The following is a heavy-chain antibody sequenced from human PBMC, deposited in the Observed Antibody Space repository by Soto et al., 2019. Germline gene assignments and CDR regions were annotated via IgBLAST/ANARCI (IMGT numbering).Heavy chain of an antibody. CDR2: IYYSGST. V-gene: IGHV4-59*01. CDR1: GGSISSYY. J-gene: IGHJ4*02. CDR3: ARRYGASFDY. D-gene: IGHD4-17*01. Sequence: QVQLQESGPGLVKPSETLSLTCTVSGGSISSYYWSWIRQPPGKGLEWIGYIYYSGSTNYNPSLKSRVTRSVDTSENQFSLKLSSVTAADTAVYYCARRYGASFDYWGQGTLVTVSS.